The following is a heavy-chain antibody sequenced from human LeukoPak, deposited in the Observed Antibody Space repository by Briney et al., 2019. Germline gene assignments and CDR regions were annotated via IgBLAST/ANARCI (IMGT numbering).Heavy chain of an antibody. CDR3: ARWGVIGLYYFDY. CDR1: GGSISSGDYY. CDR2: IYYSGST. Sequence: SQTLSLTCTVSGGSISSGDYYWSWIRQPPGKGLEWIGYIYYSGSTYYNPSLKSRVTISVDTSKNQFSLKLSSVTAADTAVYYCARWGVIGLYYFDYWGQGTLVTVS. J-gene: IGHJ4*02. V-gene: IGHV4-30-4*01. D-gene: IGHD3-10*01.